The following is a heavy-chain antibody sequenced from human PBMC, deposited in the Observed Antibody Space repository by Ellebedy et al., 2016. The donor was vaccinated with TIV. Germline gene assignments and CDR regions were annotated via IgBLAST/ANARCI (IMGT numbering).Heavy chain of an antibody. CDR2: ISGSGGST. CDR3: AKDGRYSSSWWDY. Sequence: GGSLRLXXAASGFTFSSYAMSWVRQAPGKGLEWVSAISGSGGSTYYADSVKGRFTISRDNSKNTLYLQMNSLRAEDTAVYYCAKDGRYSSSWWDYWGQGTLVTVSS. J-gene: IGHJ4*02. V-gene: IGHV3-23*01. CDR1: GFTFSSYA. D-gene: IGHD6-13*01.